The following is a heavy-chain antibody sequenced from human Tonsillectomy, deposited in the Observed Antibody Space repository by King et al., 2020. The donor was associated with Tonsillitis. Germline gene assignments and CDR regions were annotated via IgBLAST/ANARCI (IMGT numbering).Heavy chain of an antibody. V-gene: IGHV1-46*01. D-gene: IGHD3-10*01. CDR2: INPSGGST. J-gene: IGHJ4*02. Sequence: QLVQSGAEVKKPGASVKVSCKASGYTFTSYYMHWVRQAPGQGLELMGIINPSGGSTSYAQKFQGRVTMTRDTSTSTVYMELSSLRSEDTAVYYCARVPGYGSGSYTGYFDYWGQGTLVTVSS. CDR1: GYTFTSYY. CDR3: ARVPGYGSGSYTGYFDY.